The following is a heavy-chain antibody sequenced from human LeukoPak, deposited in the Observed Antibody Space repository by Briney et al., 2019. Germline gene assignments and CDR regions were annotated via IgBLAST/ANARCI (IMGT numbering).Heavy chain of an antibody. J-gene: IGHJ4*02. V-gene: IGHV4-34*01. D-gene: IGHD1-26*01. CDR1: GGSFSGYY. CDR3: ARGGREWELLHADFDY. CDR2: INHSGST. Sequence: SETLSLTCAVYGGSFSGYYWSWIRQPPGKGLEWIGEINHSGSTNYNPSLKGRVTISVDTSKNQFTLKLNSVTAADTAVYYCARGGREWELLHADFDYWGQGTLVTVSS.